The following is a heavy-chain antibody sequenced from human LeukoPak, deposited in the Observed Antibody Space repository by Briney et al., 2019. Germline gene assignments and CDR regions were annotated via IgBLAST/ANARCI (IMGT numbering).Heavy chain of an antibody. D-gene: IGHD6-13*01. V-gene: IGHV5-51*01. CDR1: GYSFTSYW. CDR2: IYPGDSDT. CDR3: GRIPAAGSLKGSFDI. J-gene: IGHJ3*02. Sequence: GESLKISCKGSGYSFTSYWIGWVRQMPRKGLEWMGIIYPGDSDTTYSPSFQGQVTISADKSISTAYLQWSSLTASDSAMYYCGRIPAAGSLKGSFDIWGQGTMVTVSS.